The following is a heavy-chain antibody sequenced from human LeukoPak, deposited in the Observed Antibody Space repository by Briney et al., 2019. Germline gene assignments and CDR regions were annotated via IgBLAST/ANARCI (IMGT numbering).Heavy chain of an antibody. CDR3: ASPFDF. V-gene: IGHV3-48*01. Sequence: GGSLRLSCAASGFTFSSYSMNWVRQAPGKGLEWVSYIDSSSSTIYYADSVKGRFTISRDNAKNSLYLQMNSLRAEDTAVYYCASPFDFWGQGTLVTVSS. J-gene: IGHJ4*02. CDR1: GFTFSSYS. CDR2: IDSSSSTI.